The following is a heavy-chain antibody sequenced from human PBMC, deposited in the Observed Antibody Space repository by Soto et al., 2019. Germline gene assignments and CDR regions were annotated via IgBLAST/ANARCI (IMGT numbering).Heavy chain of an antibody. Sequence: GVSLRLSCAASGFTFSSYAIHWVRQAPGKGLEWVSVISFDGSDKYYADFVKGRFTISRDNSKSTLYLQMNSLTTEDTAVYYCASGSHSLDYWGQGTLVTVSS. CDR3: ASGSHSLDY. J-gene: IGHJ4*02. V-gene: IGHV3-30-3*01. D-gene: IGHD2-21*01. CDR1: GFTFSSYA. CDR2: ISFDGSDK.